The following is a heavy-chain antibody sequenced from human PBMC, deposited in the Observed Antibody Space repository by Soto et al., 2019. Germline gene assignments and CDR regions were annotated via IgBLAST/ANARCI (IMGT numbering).Heavy chain of an antibody. D-gene: IGHD6-13*01. CDR1: GYSFTSYW. J-gene: IGHJ4*02. Sequence: PGESLKISCNGSGYSFTSYWISWVRQMPGKGLEWMGRIDPSDSYTNYSPSFQGHVTISADKSISTAYLQWSSLKASDTAMYYCARSGYSSSWADYWGQGTLVTVSS. CDR2: IDPSDSYT. V-gene: IGHV5-10-1*01. CDR3: ARSGYSSSWADY.